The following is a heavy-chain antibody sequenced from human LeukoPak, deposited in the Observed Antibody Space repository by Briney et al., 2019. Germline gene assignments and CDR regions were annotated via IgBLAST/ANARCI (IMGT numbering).Heavy chain of an antibody. V-gene: IGHV1-69*05. J-gene: IGHJ5*02. D-gene: IGHD3-22*01. CDR1: GGTFSSYA. CDR3: ARVDGGYYDSSGYYTNWFDP. CDR2: IIPIFGTA. Sequence: ASVKVSCKASGGTFSSYAISWVRQAPGQGLEWMGGIIPIFGTANYAQKFQGRVTITRNTSISTAYMELSSLRSEDTAVYYCARVDGGYYDSSGYYTNWFDPWGQGTLVTVSS.